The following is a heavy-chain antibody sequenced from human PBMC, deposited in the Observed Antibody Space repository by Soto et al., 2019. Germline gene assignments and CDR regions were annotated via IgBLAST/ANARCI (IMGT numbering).Heavy chain of an antibody. J-gene: IGHJ4*02. CDR2: IYYSGGT. D-gene: IGHD3-10*01. V-gene: IGHV4-31*03. Sequence: PSETLSLTCTVSGGSISSGVDYWSWIRQHPGKGLEWIGYIYYSGGTYYNPSLESRLTMSIDTSKNQFSLKLSSVTPADTAVYYCARDKGRAGYFDYWGQGTLVTVSS. CDR3: ARDKGRAGYFDY. CDR1: GGSISSGVDY.